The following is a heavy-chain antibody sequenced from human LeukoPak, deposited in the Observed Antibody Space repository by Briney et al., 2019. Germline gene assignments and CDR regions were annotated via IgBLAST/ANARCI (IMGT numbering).Heavy chain of an antibody. J-gene: IGHJ4*02. V-gene: IGHV3-23*01. CDR3: AEDEVEMATIAPLDY. D-gene: IGHD5-24*01. CDR1: GFTFSSYA. CDR2: ISGSGGST. Sequence: GGSLRLSCAASGFTFSSYAMSWVRQAPGKGLEWVSAISGSGGSTYYADSVKGRFTISRDNSKNTLYLQMNSLRAEDTAVYYCAEDEVEMATIAPLDYWGQGTLVTVSS.